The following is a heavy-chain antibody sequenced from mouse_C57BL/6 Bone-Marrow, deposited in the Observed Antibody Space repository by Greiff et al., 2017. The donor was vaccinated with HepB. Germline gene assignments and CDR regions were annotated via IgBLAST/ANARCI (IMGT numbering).Heavy chain of an antibody. J-gene: IGHJ1*03. D-gene: IGHD1-1*01. V-gene: IGHV1-52*01. CDR1: GYTFTSYW. CDR3: ARPYYYGSSHWYFDV. CDR2: IDPSDSET. Sequence: QVQLQQPGAELVRPGSSVKLSCKASGYTFTSYWMHWVKQRPIQGLEWIGNIDPSDSETHSNQKFKDKATLTVDKSSSTAYMQLSSLTSEGSAVYYCARPYYYGSSHWYFDVWGTGTTVTVSS.